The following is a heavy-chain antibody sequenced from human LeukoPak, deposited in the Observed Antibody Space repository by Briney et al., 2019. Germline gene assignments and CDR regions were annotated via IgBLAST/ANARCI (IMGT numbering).Heavy chain of an antibody. CDR1: GGSFSGYY. CDR3: AIVVVPAARGEFDY. Sequence: SETLSLTCAVYGGSFSGYYWSWIRQPPGKGLEWIGEINHSGSTNYNPSLKSRVTISVDTSKNQFSLKLSSVTAADTAVYYCAIVVVPAARGEFDYWGQGTLVTVSS. CDR2: INHSGST. J-gene: IGHJ4*02. D-gene: IGHD2-2*01. V-gene: IGHV4-34*01.